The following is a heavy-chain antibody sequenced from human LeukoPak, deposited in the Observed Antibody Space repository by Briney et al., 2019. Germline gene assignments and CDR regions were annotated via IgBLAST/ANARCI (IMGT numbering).Heavy chain of an antibody. CDR3: ARIGSGGYIDY. J-gene: IGHJ4*02. D-gene: IGHD3-10*01. V-gene: IGHV1-18*01. CDR1: GYTFTSYG. CDR2: ISAYNGNT. Sequence: ASVKVSCKASGYTFTSYGISWVRQAPGQGLEWMAWISAYNGNTNYAQKLQGRVTMTTDTSTSKAYMELRSLRSEDTAVYYCARIGSGGYIDYWGQGTLVTVSS.